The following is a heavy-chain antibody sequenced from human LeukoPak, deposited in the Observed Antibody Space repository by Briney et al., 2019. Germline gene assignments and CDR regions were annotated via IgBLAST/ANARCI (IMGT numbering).Heavy chain of an antibody. D-gene: IGHD6-13*01. CDR3: AKGLHSSSWNDAFDI. CDR1: GFNFNYYG. CDR2: IRYDGSNE. V-gene: IGHV3-30*02. Sequence: PGGSLRLSCAASGFNFNYYGMHWVRQAPGKGLEWVAFIRYDGSNEYYGDSVRGRFTISRDNSDNTLYMQMNSLRVEDTAVHYCAKGLHSSSWNDAFDIWGQGTTVTVSS. J-gene: IGHJ3*02.